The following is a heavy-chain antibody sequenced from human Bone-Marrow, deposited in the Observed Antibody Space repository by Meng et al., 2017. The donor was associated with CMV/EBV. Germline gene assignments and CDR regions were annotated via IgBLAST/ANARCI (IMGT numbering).Heavy chain of an antibody. V-gene: IGHV3-48*03. CDR2: ISNTGDTT. CDR3: YCIAARSDAFDI. CDR1: GFTFNSYE. J-gene: IGHJ3*02. Sequence: GESLKISCAASGFTFNSYEMNWVRQAPGKGLEWVSYISNTGDTTYYADSVKGRFTISRDNAKNSLSLQMNSLRAEDTAVYYCYCIAARSDAFDIWGLGTMVT. D-gene: IGHD6-6*01.